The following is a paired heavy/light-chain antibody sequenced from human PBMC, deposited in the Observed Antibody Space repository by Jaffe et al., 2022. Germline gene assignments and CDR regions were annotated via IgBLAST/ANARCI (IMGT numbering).Heavy chain of an antibody. CDR2: IRYDGTNK. J-gene: IGHJ4*02. D-gene: IGHD2-15*01. CDR3: AKDTCSGSSCYSGRADY. Sequence: QVQLVESGGGVVQPGGSLRLSCAASGFTFSTYGMHWVRQAPGKGLEWVAFIRYDGTNKYYADSVKGRFTLSRDNSKNTLYLQMNSLRTEDAAVYYCAKDTCSGSSCYSGRADYWGQGTLVTVSS. V-gene: IGHV3-30*02. CDR1: GFTFSTYG.
Light chain of an antibody. V-gene: IGKV3-15*01. Sequence: EIVMTQSPAALSVSPGERATLSCRASQSISSSLAWYQQKPGRAPRLLIYSASTRATGIPARFSGSGSGTEFTLTISSLQSEDFAVYYCQQYNNWPPVTFGGGTKVEIK. CDR3: QQYNNWPPVT. CDR2: SAS. J-gene: IGKJ4*01. CDR1: QSISSS.